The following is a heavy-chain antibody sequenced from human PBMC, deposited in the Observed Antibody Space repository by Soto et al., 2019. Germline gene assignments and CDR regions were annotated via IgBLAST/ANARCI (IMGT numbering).Heavy chain of an antibody. V-gene: IGHV3-30-3*01. D-gene: IGHD5-18*01. CDR1: GFTFSSYA. CDR2: ISYDGSNK. Sequence: PGGSLRLSCAASGFTFSSYAMHWVRQAPGKGLEWVAVISYDGSNKYYADSVKGRFTISRDNSKNTLYLQMNSLRAEDTAVYYCARPYSYGTYYYYYGMDVWGQGTTVTVSS. CDR3: ARPYSYGTYYYYYGMDV. J-gene: IGHJ6*02.